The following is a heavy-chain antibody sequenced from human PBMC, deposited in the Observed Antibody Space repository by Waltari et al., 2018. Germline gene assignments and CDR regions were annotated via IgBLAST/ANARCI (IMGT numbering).Heavy chain of an antibody. D-gene: IGHD5-12*01. Sequence: EVQLVESGGGLVKPGGSLRLSCAASGFTFSSYSMNWVRQAPGKGLEWVSSISSSSSYIYYADSVKGRFTISRDNAKNSLYLQMNSLRAEDTAVYYCAQRGGDGYNEPFDYWGQGTLVTVSS. CDR1: GFTFSSYS. CDR3: AQRGGDGYNEPFDY. CDR2: ISSSSSYI. J-gene: IGHJ4*02. V-gene: IGHV3-21*01.